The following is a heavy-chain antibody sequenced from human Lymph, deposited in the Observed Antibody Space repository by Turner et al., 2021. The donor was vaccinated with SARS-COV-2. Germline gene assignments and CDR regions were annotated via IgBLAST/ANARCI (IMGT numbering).Heavy chain of an antibody. D-gene: IGHD1-20*01. V-gene: IGHV1-69*04. J-gene: IGHJ4*02. CDR3: ARDVTGPLGY. CDR1: GGTFSSYA. CDR2: IIPMLDIA. Sequence: QVQLVQSGAEVKKPGSSVQVSCKASGGTFSSYASSWVRQAPGQGLEWMGRIIPMLDIANYAQKFQGRVTITADKSTSTAYMELRSLRSEDTAVYYCARDVTGPLGYWGQGTLVTVSS.